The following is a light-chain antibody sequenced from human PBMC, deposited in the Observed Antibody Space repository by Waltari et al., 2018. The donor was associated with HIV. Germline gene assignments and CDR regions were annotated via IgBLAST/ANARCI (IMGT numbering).Light chain of an antibody. V-gene: IGKV1-9*01. CDR2: AAS. Sequence: DIQLTQSPSFLSASVGDRVSITCRASQGISSYLAWYQQKPGKAPKLLIYAASTLQSGVPSRFSGSGSGTEFTLTISSLQPEDFATYYCQQLSSYPHTFGQGTKLDIK. CDR1: QGISSY. J-gene: IGKJ2*01. CDR3: QQLSSYPHT.